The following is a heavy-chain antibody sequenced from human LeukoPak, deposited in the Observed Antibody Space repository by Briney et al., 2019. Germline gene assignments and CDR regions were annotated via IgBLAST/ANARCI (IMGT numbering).Heavy chain of an antibody. CDR3: ARGEANQYNWNYNYYYYYMDV. J-gene: IGHJ6*03. Sequence: GASVKVSCKASGYTFTGYYMHWVRQAPGQGLEWMGWINPNSGGTNYAQKFQGRVTMTRDTSISTAYMELSRLRSDDTAVYYCARGEANQYNWNYNYYYYYMDVWGKGTTVTVSS. D-gene: IGHD1-7*01. CDR2: INPNSGGT. V-gene: IGHV1-2*02. CDR1: GYTFTGYY.